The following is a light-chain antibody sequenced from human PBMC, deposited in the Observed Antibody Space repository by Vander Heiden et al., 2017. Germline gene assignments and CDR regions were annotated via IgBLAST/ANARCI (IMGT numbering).Light chain of an antibody. Sequence: QSALTQPPSASGSPGQSVTITCTGTSSDVGGYNSVSWYQQHPGKAPKLMIDEGSKRPSGVPDRFSGAKSGSTASPMASGLQAEDEADDYWSSDAGSWKLGNVFGTGTKVTVL. J-gene: IGLJ1*01. V-gene: IGLV2-8*01. CDR2: EGS. CDR1: SSDVGGYNS. CDR3: SSDAGSWKLGNV.